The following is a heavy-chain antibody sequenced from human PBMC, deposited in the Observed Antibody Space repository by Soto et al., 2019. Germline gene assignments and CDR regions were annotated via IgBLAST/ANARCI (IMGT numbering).Heavy chain of an antibody. D-gene: IGHD3-10*01. Sequence: EVQLVESGGGLVKPGGSLRLSCAASGFTFSNAWMNWVRQAPGKGLEWVGRIKSKTDGGTTDYAAPVKGRFTISRDDSKNTLYLQMNSLKTEDTAVYYCTTARPGFFITMVRPRPPGYAFDIWGQGTMVTVSS. CDR1: GFTFSNAW. CDR2: IKSKTDGGTT. CDR3: TTARPGFFITMVRPRPPGYAFDI. V-gene: IGHV3-15*07. J-gene: IGHJ3*02.